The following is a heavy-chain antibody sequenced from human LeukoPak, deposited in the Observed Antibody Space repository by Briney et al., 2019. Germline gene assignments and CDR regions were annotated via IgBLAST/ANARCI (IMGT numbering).Heavy chain of an antibody. Sequence: SETLSLTCTVSGGSISSSSYYWGWIRQPPGKGLEWIGSIYYSGSTYYNPSLKSRVTISVDTSKNQFSLKLSSVTAADTAVYYCARDKRIAAAAQSFYYYYYYVDVWGKGTTVTISS. V-gene: IGHV4-39*07. D-gene: IGHD6-13*01. J-gene: IGHJ6*03. CDR3: ARDKRIAAAAQSFYYYYYYVDV. CDR1: GGSISSSSYY. CDR2: IYYSGST.